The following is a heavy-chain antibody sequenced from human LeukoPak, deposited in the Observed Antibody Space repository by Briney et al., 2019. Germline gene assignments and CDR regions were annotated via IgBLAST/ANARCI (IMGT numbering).Heavy chain of an antibody. CDR1: GFTFSSYG. D-gene: IGHD2-21*02. Sequence: PGGSLRLSCAASGFTFSSYGMHWVRQAPGKGLEWVAVIWYDGSNKYYADSVKGRFTISRDNSKNTLYLQMNSLRAEDTAVYYCAKDHRAYCGGDCYSSNWFDPWGQGTLVTVSS. CDR3: AKDHRAYCGGDCYSSNWFDP. CDR2: IWYDGSNK. J-gene: IGHJ5*02. V-gene: IGHV3-33*06.